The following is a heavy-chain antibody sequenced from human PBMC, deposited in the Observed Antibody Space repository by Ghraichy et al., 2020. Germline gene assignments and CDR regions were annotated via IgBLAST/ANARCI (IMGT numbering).Heavy chain of an antibody. CDR1: GFTFSSYA. CDR3: AKDRRIAAAGTDRKAGDY. CDR2: ISGSGGST. D-gene: IGHD6-13*01. V-gene: IGHV3-23*01. Sequence: GGSLRLSCAASGFTFSSYAMSWVRQAPGKGLEWVSAISGSGGSTYYADSVKGRFTISRDNSKNTLYLQMNSLRAEDTAVYYCAKDRRIAAAGTDRKAGDYWGQGTLVTVSS. J-gene: IGHJ4*02.